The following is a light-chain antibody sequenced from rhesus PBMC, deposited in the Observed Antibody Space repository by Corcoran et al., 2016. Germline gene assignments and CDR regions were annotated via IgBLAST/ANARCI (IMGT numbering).Light chain of an antibody. CDR3: SAYAGSNTYI. CDR1: SNDVGGYDY. Sequence: QAALTQPPSVSGSPGQSVTISCTGTSNDVGGYDYVSWDQPDPGTAPKLRIYEVRRRPPGVSERFPGSRAGNTASLTISGHPAEAEADYYRSAYAGSNTYICGAGTRLTVL. J-gene: IGLJ1*01. V-gene: IGLV2-23*01. CDR2: EVR.